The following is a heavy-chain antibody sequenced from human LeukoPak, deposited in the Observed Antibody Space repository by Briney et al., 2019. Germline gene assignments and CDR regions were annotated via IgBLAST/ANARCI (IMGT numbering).Heavy chain of an antibody. J-gene: IGHJ4*02. CDR3: AGLTTVTIFDY. CDR1: GFTFSSYA. Sequence: PGRSLRLSCAASGFTFSSYAMHWVRQAPGKGLEWVAVISYDGSNKYYADSVKGRFTISRDNSKNTLYLQMNSLRAEDTAVYYCAGLTTVTIFDYWGQGTLVTVSS. D-gene: IGHD4-17*01. V-gene: IGHV3-30*04. CDR2: ISYDGSNK.